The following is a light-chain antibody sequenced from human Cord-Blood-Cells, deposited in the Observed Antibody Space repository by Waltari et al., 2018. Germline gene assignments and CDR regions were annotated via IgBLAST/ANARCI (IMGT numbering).Light chain of an antibody. J-gene: IGKJ2*01. CDR2: AAS. Sequence: EIQMTQAPSSLAASVGDRVTITCRASQSISSYLNWYQQTPGKAPKLLIYAASSLQSGVPSRFSGSGSGTYFTLTISSLQPEDFATYYCQQSYSTPYTFGQGTKLEIK. V-gene: IGKV1-39*01. CDR3: QQSYSTPYT. CDR1: QSISSY.